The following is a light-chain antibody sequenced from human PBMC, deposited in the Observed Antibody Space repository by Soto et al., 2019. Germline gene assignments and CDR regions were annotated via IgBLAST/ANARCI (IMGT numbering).Light chain of an antibody. CDR3: QQSYGTPPT. Sequence: EIVLTQSPGTLSLSPGERATLSCRASQSVTSSNLAWYQQTPGQAPRLLIYGASSRATGIPDRFSGSGSGTDFTLTIRRLEAEDFAVYYCQQSYGTPPTFGQGTKVEVK. V-gene: IGKV3-20*01. CDR1: QSVTSSN. CDR2: GAS. J-gene: IGKJ1*01.